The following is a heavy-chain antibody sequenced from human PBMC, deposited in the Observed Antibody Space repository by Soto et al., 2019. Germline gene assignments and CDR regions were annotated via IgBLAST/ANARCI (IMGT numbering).Heavy chain of an antibody. J-gene: IGHJ3*02. D-gene: IGHD4-17*01. CDR3: AKRRLRSDDAFDI. V-gene: IGHV3-30*18. CDR1: GFTFSSYG. CDR2: ISYDGSNK. Sequence: GGSLRLSCAASGFTFSSYGMHWVRQAPGKGLEWVAVISYDGSNKYYADSVKGRFTISRDNSKNTLYLQMNSLRAEDTAVYYCAKRRLRSDDAFDIWGQGTMVTVSS.